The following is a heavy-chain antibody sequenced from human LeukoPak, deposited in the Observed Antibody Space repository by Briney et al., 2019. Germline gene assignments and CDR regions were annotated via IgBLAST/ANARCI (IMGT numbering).Heavy chain of an antibody. CDR1: GFTFSSYG. J-gene: IGHJ4*02. CDR3: AKDKGYFDY. V-gene: IGHV3-30*18. CDR2: ISYDGSNK. Sequence: PGRSLRLSCAASGFTFSSYGMHWVRQAPGKGLEWVAVISYDGSNKYYADSVKGRFTISRGNSKNTLYLQMNSLRAEDTAVYYCAKDKGYFDYWGQGTLVTVSS.